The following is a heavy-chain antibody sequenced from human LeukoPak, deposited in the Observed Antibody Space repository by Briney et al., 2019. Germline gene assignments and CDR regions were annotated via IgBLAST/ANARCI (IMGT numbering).Heavy chain of an antibody. J-gene: IGHJ4*02. CDR2: IRYDGSNK. D-gene: IGHD5-18*01. V-gene: IGHV3-30*02. Sequence: HPGESLRLSCAASGFTFSSYGMQWVRQAPGKGLEWVAFIRYDGSNKYYADSVKGRFTISRDNSKNTMYLQMNSLRAEDTAVYYCAKRIQSAMAMGYWGQGTLVTVSS. CDR1: GFTFSSYG. CDR3: AKRIQSAMAMGY.